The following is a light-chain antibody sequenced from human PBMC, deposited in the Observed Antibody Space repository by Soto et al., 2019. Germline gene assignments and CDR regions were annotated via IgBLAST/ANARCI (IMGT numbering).Light chain of an antibody. J-gene: IGKJ4*01. CDR2: DAS. Sequence: AIQLTQSPSSLSASVGDRVTITCRASQGISSGLAWYQQKPGKAPKLLIYDASSLESGVPSRFSGSGSGTYFYPTISILQPEDFATYYCQQFNSYPLTFGGGTKVEIK. V-gene: IGKV1-13*02. CDR1: QGISSG. CDR3: QQFNSYPLT.